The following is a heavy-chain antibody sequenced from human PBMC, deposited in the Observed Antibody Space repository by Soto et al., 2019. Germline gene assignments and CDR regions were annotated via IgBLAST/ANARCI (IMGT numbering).Heavy chain of an antibody. V-gene: IGHV1-18*01. D-gene: IGHD6-6*01. CDR1: GYTFTSYS. J-gene: IGHJ4*02. Sequence: ASVKVSCKASGYTFTSYSISWVRQAPGQGLEWMGWISTYNDNTNYAQKLQGRVTMTTDTSTRTAYMELRSLRSDDTAVYYCAEFSLEGCRSSPYFEYWGQGTLVTVCS. CDR3: AEFSLEGCRSSPYFEY. CDR2: ISTYNDNT.